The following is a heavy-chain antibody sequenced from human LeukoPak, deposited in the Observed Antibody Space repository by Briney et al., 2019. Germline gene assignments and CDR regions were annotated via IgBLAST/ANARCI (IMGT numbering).Heavy chain of an antibody. D-gene: IGHD2/OR15-2a*01. J-gene: IGHJ4*02. CDR3: AKDQYCYDAYCRGFDY. V-gene: IGHV3-30*02. CDR2: ICPDGGNT. Sequence: GGSLRLSCVASGFNFRSYGMHWVRQAPGQGLEWVAVICPDGGNTFYAESVKGRFAISRDNSKNTPYLQMNSLRGEDTAVYYCAKDQYCYDAYCRGFDYWGQGTLVTVSS. CDR1: GFNFRSYG.